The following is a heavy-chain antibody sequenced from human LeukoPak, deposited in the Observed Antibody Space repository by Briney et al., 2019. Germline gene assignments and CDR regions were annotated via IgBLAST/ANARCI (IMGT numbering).Heavy chain of an antibody. Sequence: GASVTVSCKASVYTFTGYYIYWVRQAPGQGLEWMGWINPNSGATKYAQKFQGRVTMTRDTSISTAYMDLSSLKSDDTALYYCASGYTLLRDWGRGTLVTVSS. J-gene: IGHJ4*02. V-gene: IGHV1-2*02. CDR3: ASGYTLLRD. CDR1: VYTFTGYY. CDR2: INPNSGAT. D-gene: IGHD1-26*01.